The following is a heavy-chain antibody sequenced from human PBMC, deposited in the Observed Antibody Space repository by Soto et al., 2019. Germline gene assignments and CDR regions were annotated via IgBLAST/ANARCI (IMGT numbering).Heavy chain of an antibody. V-gene: IGHV1-18*01. J-gene: IGHJ5*02. CDR1: GYIFPNYG. D-gene: IGHD1-7*01. Sequence: ASVKVSCKASGYIFPNYGISWLRQAPGQGLEWMGWISTYNGNTQYARSLQGRVSMTRDTSTTTAYMELRSLRADDTADYYCARTNWNFPTNWFDTWGQGTPVTVSS. CDR3: ARTNWNFPTNWFDT. CDR2: ISTYNGNT.